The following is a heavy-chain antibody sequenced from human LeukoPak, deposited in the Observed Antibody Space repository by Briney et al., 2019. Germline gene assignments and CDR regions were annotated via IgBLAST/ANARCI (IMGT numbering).Heavy chain of an antibody. D-gene: IGHD3-22*01. V-gene: IGHV3-23*01. CDR3: AKDGNLYYYDSSGYPYYFDY. Sequence: GGSLRLSCAASGFTFSSYAMSWVRQAPGKGLEWVSAISGSGGSTYYADSVKGRFTISRDNSKNTLYLQMNSLRAEDTAVYYCAKDGNLYYYDSSGYPYYFDYWGQGTLVTVSS. CDR2: ISGSGGST. CDR1: GFTFSSYA. J-gene: IGHJ4*02.